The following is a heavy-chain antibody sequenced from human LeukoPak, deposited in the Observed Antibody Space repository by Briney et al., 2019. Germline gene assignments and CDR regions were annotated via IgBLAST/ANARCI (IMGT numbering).Heavy chain of an antibody. CDR1: GFTFSNAW. D-gene: IGHD3-10*02. Sequence: GGSLRLSCAASGFTFSNAWMSWVRQAPGKGLEWVALLSYDGSLQYYEDSVKGRFTISRDNAKNSLYLQMDSLRAEDTAVYYCAELGITMIGGVWGKGTTVTISS. CDR3: AELGITMIGGV. J-gene: IGHJ6*04. CDR2: LSYDGSLQ. V-gene: IGHV3-30*18.